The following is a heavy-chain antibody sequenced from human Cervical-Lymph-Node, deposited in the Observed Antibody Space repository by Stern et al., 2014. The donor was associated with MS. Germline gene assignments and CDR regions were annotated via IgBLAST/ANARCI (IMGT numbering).Heavy chain of an antibody. J-gene: IGHJ4*02. CDR1: GGSISSGGYY. D-gene: IGHD3-10*01. Sequence: QVQLQESGPGLVKPSQTLSLTCTVSGGSISSGGYYWSWIRQHPGTGLEGIGYIYYSGSTYYNPALKSRVTISVDTSKNQFSLKLSSVTAADTAVYYCARSPALGTMVRGVIITPSFDYWGQGTLVTVSS. CDR2: IYYSGST. CDR3: ARSPALGTMVRGVIITPSFDY. V-gene: IGHV4-31*03.